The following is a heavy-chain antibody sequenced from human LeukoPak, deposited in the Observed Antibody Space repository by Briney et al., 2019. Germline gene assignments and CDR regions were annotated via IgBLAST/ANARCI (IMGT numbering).Heavy chain of an antibody. V-gene: IGHV3-48*03. CDR2: ISSSGSTI. J-gene: IGHJ6*04. D-gene: IGHD3-10*02. CDR3: AELGITIIGGV. Sequence: GGSLRLSCAASGFTFSSYEMNWVRQAPGRGLEWVSYISSSGSTIYYADSVKGRFTISRDNAKNSLYLQMNSLRAEDTAVYYCAELGITIIGGVWGKGTTVTISS. CDR1: GFTFSSYE.